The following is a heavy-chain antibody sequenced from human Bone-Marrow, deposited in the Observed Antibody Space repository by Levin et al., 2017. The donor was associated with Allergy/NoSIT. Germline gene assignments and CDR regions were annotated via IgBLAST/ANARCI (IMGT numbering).Heavy chain of an antibody. V-gene: IGHV3-33*01. CDR2: IWYDGSNK. Sequence: GESLKISCAASGFTFSSYGMHWVRQAPGKGLEWVAVIWYDGSNKYYADSVKGRFTISRDNSKNTLYLQMNSLRAEDTAVYYCATEIGMVYGLDYWGQGTLVTVSS. CDR1: GFTFSSYG. CDR3: ATEIGMVYGLDY. D-gene: IGHD2-8*01. J-gene: IGHJ4*02.